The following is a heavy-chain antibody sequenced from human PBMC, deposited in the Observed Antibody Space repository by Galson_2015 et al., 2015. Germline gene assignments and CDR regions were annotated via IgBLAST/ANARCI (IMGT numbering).Heavy chain of an antibody. CDR2: ISGSGVST. Sequence: SLRLSCAASGFTFSSYGLSWVRQAPGKGLEWVSAISGSGVSTYYADSVKGRFTISRDNSRNTLYLQMNSLRAEDTALYYCAKGEWGRPLCWGQGTLVTVSS. D-gene: IGHD2-8*01. CDR1: GFTFSSYG. V-gene: IGHV3-23*01. J-gene: IGHJ4*02. CDR3: AKGEWGRPLC.